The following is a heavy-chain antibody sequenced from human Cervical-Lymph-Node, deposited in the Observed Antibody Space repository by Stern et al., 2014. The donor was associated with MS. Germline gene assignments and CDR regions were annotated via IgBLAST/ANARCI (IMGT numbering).Heavy chain of an antibody. J-gene: IGHJ4*02. CDR1: GYTFTSYY. CDR2: INPSGGST. V-gene: IGHV1-46*01. D-gene: IGHD3-22*01. CDR3: ARDRITMIVVDRYYFDY. Sequence: QVQLVQSGAEVKKPGASVKVSCKASGYTFTSYYMHWVRQAPGQGLEWMGIINPSGGSTSYAQKFQGRVTMTRDTSTSTVYMELSSLRSEDTAVYYCARDRITMIVVDRYYFDYWGQGTLVTVSS.